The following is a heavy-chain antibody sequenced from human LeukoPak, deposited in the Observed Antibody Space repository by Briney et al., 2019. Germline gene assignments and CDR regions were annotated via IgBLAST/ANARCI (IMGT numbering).Heavy chain of an antibody. CDR3: GKNRYSGSLSPFDI. D-gene: IGHD1-26*01. V-gene: IGHV3-23*01. J-gene: IGHJ3*02. CDR2: ISGGGGNT. CDR1: GFTFSNYW. Sequence: GGSLRLSCVASGFTFSNYWMHWVRQAPGKGLEWVSAISGGGGNTYYADSVKGRFTISRDNSKNTLYLQMNSLRAEDTAVYYCGKNRYSGSLSPFDIWGQGTMVTVSS.